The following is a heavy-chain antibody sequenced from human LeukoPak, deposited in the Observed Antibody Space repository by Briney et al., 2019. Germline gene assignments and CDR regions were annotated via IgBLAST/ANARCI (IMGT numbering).Heavy chain of an antibody. V-gene: IGHV3-30*04. CDR1: GFTLSSYA. CDR2: ISYDGSNK. D-gene: IGHD3-10*01. J-gene: IGHJ4*02. Sequence: GSLRLSCAASGFTLSSYAMHWVRQAPGKGLEWVAVISYDGSNKYYADSVKGRFTISRDNSKNTLYLQMNSLKSEDTAVYYCTTYGSGRKFDYWGQGILVTVSS. CDR3: TTYGSGRKFDY.